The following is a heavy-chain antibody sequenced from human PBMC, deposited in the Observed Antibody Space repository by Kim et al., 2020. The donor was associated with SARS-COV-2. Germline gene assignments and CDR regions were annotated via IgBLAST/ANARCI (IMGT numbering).Heavy chain of an antibody. D-gene: IGHD3-3*01. Sequence: GGSLRLSCAASGFTFDDYAMHWVRQAPGKGLEWVSGISWNSGSIGYADSVKGRFTISRDNAKNSLYLQMNSLRAEDTALYYCANDPIPHADFWSGYPFDYWGQGTLVTVSS. V-gene: IGHV3-9*01. CDR2: ISWNSGSI. J-gene: IGHJ4*02. CDR3: ANDPIPHADFWSGYPFDY. CDR1: GFTFDDYA.